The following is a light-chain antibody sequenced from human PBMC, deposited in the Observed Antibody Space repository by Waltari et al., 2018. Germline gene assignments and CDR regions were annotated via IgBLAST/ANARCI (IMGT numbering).Light chain of an antibody. V-gene: IGKV2-30*02. CDR1: QTLLHSDGITY. CDR3: IQGTHWVT. CDR2: QIS. Sequence: DVVLTQSPLSLTVSPGQSVSISCRSSQTLLHSDGITYFSWLHQRPGQSPRRLICQISERASGVPDRFTGSGSGTEFTLEIASVQTDDAGVYFCIQGTHWVTFGGGTKLDI. J-gene: IGKJ4*01.